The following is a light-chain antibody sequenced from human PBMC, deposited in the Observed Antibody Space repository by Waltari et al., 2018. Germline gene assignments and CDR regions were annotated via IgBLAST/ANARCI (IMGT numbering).Light chain of an antibody. CDR3: SSQTSSSALV. Sequence: QSALTQPASVSGSPGQSITISCTGTSRDGCDYNSVSWFQQHPGKAPKVNIYDVSNRPSGVSNRFSGSKSGNTSSLTISGLQPEDDADYYCSSQTSSSALVFGGGTKLTVL. CDR2: DVS. J-gene: IGLJ2*01. CDR1: SRDGCDYNS. V-gene: IGLV2-14*03.